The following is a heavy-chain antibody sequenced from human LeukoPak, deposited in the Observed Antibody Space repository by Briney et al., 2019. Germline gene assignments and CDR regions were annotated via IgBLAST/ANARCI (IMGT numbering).Heavy chain of an antibody. CDR1: GFTFSSYW. J-gene: IGHJ6*03. CDR2: IKQDGSEK. D-gene: IGHD2-15*01. Sequence: GGSLRLSCAASGFTFSSYWMSWVRQAPGKGLEWVANIKQDGSEKYYVDSVKGRFTISRDNAKNSLYLRMNSLRAEDTAVYYCTRVCSGGGCYPNYYYYYYMDVWGKGTTVTVSS. CDR3: TRVCSGGGCYPNYYYYYYMDV. V-gene: IGHV3-7*04.